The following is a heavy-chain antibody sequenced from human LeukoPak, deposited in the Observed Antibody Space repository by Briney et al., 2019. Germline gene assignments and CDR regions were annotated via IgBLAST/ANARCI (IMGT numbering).Heavy chain of an antibody. CDR1: GFTFSDYY. V-gene: IGHV3-11*01. D-gene: IGHD3-16*01. J-gene: IGHJ5*02. CDR3: ARDWGAANWFDP. Sequence: AGGSLRLSCAASGFTFSDYYMNWIRQAPGKGLEWVSYISSSGSTIYYADSVKGRFTISRDNAKNSLYLQMNSLRAEDTAVYYCARDWGAANWFDPWGQGTLVTVSS. CDR2: ISSSGSTI.